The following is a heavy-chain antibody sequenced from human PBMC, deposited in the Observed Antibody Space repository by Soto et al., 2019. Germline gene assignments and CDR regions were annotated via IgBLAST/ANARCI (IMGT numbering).Heavy chain of an antibody. V-gene: IGHV3-43*01. Sequence: PGGSLRLSCAASGFRFDDYRIHWVRQAPGKGLEWVSFISWDGASSYYADSVKGRFTISRDNNKNSVYLEMNSLRTEDTALYYCTKEIEVAPTYATDVWGQGPTVTLAS. J-gene: IGHJ6*02. CDR3: TKEIEVAPTYATDV. CDR1: GFRFDDYR. CDR2: ISWDGASS.